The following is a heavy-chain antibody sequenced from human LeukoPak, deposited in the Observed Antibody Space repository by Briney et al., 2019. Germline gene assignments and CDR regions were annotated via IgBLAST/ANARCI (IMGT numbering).Heavy chain of an antibody. CDR1: GGTFSSYA. V-gene: IGHV1-69*13. CDR2: IIPIFGTA. D-gene: IGHD4-11*01. Sequence: AASVKVSCKASGGTFSSYAISWVRQAPGQGLEWMGGIIPIFGTANYAQKFQGRVTITADESTSTAYMELSSLRSEDTAVYYCASRDCYSNYLFWYFDYWGQGTLVTVSS. J-gene: IGHJ4*02. CDR3: ASRDCYSNYLFWYFDY.